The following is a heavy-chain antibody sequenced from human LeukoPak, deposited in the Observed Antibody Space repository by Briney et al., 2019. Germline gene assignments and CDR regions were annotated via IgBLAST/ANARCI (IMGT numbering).Heavy chain of an antibody. J-gene: IGHJ4*02. D-gene: IGHD5-18*01. CDR1: GFTFSSYG. CDR2: IWYDGSNK. Sequence: GGFLRLSCAASGFTFSSYGMHWVRQAPGKGLEWVAVIWYDGSNKYYADSVKGRFTISRDNSKNTLYLQMNSLRAEDTAVYYCARGAMVTSTMSYFDYWGQGTLVTVSS. V-gene: IGHV3-33*01. CDR3: ARGAMVTSTMSYFDY.